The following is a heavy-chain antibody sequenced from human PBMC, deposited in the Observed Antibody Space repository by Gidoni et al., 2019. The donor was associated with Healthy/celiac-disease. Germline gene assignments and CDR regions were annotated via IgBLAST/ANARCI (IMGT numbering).Heavy chain of an antibody. CDR3: AKDTQVDYYGSGSYSY. CDR2: SSGSGGST. J-gene: IGHJ4*02. D-gene: IGHD3-10*01. CDR1: GFTFRRYA. Sequence: EVQLLESGGGLVQPGGSLRPSCAASGFTFRRYAMSWVRQAPGKGVEWVSASSGSGGSTYYADSVKGRFTISRDNSKNTLYLQMNSLRAEDTAVYYCAKDTQVDYYGSGSYSYWGQGTLVTVSS. V-gene: IGHV3-23*01.